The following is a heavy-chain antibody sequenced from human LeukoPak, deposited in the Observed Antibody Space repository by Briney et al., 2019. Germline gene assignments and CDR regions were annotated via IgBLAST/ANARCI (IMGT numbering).Heavy chain of an antibody. Sequence: GGSLRLSCAASGFTFSSYAMSWVRQAPGKGLEWASAISGSGGTTYYADSVKGRFTISRDNSKNTLYLQMNSLRAEDTAVYYCAKSTGYSYGFDYWGQGTLVTVSS. CDR2: ISGSGGTT. J-gene: IGHJ4*02. CDR3: AKSTGYSYGFDY. D-gene: IGHD5-18*01. V-gene: IGHV3-23*01. CDR1: GFTFSSYA.